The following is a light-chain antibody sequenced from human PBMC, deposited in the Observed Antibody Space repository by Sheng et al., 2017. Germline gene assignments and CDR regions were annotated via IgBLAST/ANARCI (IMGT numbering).Light chain of an antibody. CDR3: QQYNSYSTA. CDR2: KAS. Sequence: DIQMTQSPSTLSASVGDRVTITCRASQSISSWLAWFQQKPGKAPNLLIYKASSLESGVPSRFSGSGSGTEFTLTINSLQPDDFATYYCQQYNSYSTAFGQGTKVEIK. V-gene: IGKV1-5*03. CDR1: QSISSW. J-gene: IGKJ1*01.